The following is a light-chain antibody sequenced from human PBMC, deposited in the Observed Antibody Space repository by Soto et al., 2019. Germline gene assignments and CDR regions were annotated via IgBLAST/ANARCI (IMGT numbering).Light chain of an antibody. Sequence: QSALTQPASVSGSPGSWITMSCTGTSSDVGDYDYVSWYQQYPGKVPKLMLYDVTNRPSGISNRFSGSKSGNTASLTISGLQAEDEAHYYCSSYSSSSTHVVFGGGTKVTVL. V-gene: IGLV2-14*03. J-gene: IGLJ3*02. CDR2: DVT. CDR3: SSYSSSSTHVV. CDR1: SSDVGDYDY.